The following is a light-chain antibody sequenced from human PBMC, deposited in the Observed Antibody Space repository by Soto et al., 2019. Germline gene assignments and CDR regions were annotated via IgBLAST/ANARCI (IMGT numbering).Light chain of an antibody. CDR2: DAY. CDR1: QSVSSY. Sequence: DIVLTQSPATLCFSPGDRATLSCRASQSVSSYLAWYQQKPGQAPRLLLYDAYNRATGIPARFSGSGSGTDFTLTISSLEPEDFAVYYCQQRSNWPTITCGQGTRLEIK. V-gene: IGKV3-11*01. CDR3: QQRSNWPTIT. J-gene: IGKJ5*01.